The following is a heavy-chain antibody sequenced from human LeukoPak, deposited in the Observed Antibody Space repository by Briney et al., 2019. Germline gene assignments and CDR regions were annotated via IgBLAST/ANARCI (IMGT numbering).Heavy chain of an antibody. CDR1: GGSISSSSYY. CDR2: TYYDGST. J-gene: IGHJ4*02. V-gene: IGHV4-39*01. D-gene: IGHD3-16*01. Sequence: PSETLSLTCTVSGGSISSSSYYWDWIRQSPGKGLEWIGNTYYDGSTHYNPSLKSRVTISVDTSKNQFSLKLSSVTAADTALYYCARQGEYTTSLGRKQFDYWGQGTLVTVSS. CDR3: ARQGEYTTSLGRKQFDY.